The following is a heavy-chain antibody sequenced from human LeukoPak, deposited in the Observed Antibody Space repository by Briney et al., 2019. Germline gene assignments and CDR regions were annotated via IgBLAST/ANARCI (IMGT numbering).Heavy chain of an antibody. CDR1: GFTFSSYS. J-gene: IGHJ4*02. Sequence: GGSLRLSCAASGFTFSSYSMNWVRQAPGKGLEWVSYISSSSSTIYYADSVKGRFTISRDNSKNTLYLQMNSLRAEDTAVYYCARDRYCGGDCYWGQGTLVTVSS. V-gene: IGHV3-48*01. CDR3: ARDRYCGGDCY. D-gene: IGHD2-21*02. CDR2: ISSSSSTI.